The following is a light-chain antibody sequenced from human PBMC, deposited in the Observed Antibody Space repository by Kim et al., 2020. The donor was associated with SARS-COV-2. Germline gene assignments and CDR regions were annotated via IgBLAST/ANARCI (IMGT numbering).Light chain of an antibody. CDR2: EKN. CDR3: NSRESGVNHVV. V-gene: IGLV3-19*01. CDR1: SLRSYY. Sequence: AVGQTVRVTCQGDSLRSYYAIWYQQKPGQAPVLVIYEKNNRPSGIPDRFSGSSSGNTASLAITGAQAEDEADYYCNSRESGVNHVVFGGGTQLTVL. J-gene: IGLJ3*02.